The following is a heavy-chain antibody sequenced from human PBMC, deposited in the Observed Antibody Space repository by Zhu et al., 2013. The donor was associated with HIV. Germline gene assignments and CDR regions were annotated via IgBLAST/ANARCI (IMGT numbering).Heavy chain of an antibody. V-gene: IGHV1-69*01. CDR3: ASGYSSSWYLRNTYYYYGMDV. CDR1: GGTFSSYG. J-gene: IGHJ6*02. Sequence: QVQLVQSGAEVKKPGSSVKVSCKASGGTFSSYGISWVRQAPGQGLEWMGGIIPIFGTANYAQKFQGRVTITADESTSTAYMELSSLRSEDTAVYYCASGYSSSWYLRNTYYYYGMDVWGQGTTVTVSS. D-gene: IGHD6-13*01. CDR2: IIPIFGTA.